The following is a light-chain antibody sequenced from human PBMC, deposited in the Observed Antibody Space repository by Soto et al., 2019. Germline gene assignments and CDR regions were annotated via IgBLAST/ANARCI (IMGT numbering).Light chain of an antibody. J-gene: IGKJ1*01. CDR3: QHYNSQRT. CDR2: KAS. CDR1: QYISSW. Sequence: DSQMTQSPSTLSASVGARVTITCRVSQYISSWLAWYQQKLGKAPKLLIYKASSLESGVPSRVSGSGSGTEFTLTISSLQPDDFATYYCQHYNSQRTFGQGTKVEIK. V-gene: IGKV1-5*03.